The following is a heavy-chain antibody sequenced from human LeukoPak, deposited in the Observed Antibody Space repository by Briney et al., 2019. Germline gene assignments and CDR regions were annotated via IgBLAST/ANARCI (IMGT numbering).Heavy chain of an antibody. CDR1: GYTFTSYY. J-gene: IGHJ4*02. CDR2: INPSGGGP. Sequence: ASVKVSCKASGYTFTSYYMHWMRQAPGQGLEWMGIINPSGGGPSYAQKFQGRVTMTRDTPTRTIYMELSSLRSEDTAVYYCARAGDYFDYWGQGTLVTVSS. V-gene: IGHV1-46*01. CDR3: ARAGDYFDY.